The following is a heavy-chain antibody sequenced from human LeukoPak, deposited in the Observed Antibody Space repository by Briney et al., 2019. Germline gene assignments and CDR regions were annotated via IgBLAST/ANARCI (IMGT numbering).Heavy chain of an antibody. CDR1: GFTFSSYA. D-gene: IGHD3-16*01. J-gene: IGHJ6*03. V-gene: IGHV3-23*01. CDR3: AKLGGHPLHNYYVGV. Sequence: GGSLRLSCAASGFTFSSYAMSWVRQAPGKGLEWVSGILDSGYSTYYANSVKGRFTISKDNSNNTLCLQMNSLRAEDTAVYYCAKLGGHPLHNYYVGVWGKGTTVAVSS. CDR2: ILDSGYST.